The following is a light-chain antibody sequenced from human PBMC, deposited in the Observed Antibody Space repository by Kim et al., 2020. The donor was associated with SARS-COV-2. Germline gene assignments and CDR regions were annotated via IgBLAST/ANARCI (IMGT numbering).Light chain of an antibody. Sequence: EIVLTQSPGALSLSPGERATLSCRASQTLRSIYLAWYQQKPGQSPRLLIYAGSTRATDIPDRFSGSGSGTDFTHTISSLEPEDFAVYYCQQYGSSPRTFGQGTKVDIK. V-gene: IGKV3-20*01. CDR2: AGS. CDR1: QTLRSIY. J-gene: IGKJ1*01. CDR3: QQYGSSPRT.